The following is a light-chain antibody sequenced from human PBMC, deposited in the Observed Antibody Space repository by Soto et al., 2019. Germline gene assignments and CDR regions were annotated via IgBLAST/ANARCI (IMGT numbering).Light chain of an antibody. J-gene: IGKJ1*01. CDR1: QGIRSD. CDR3: QQYDNYSPWT. Sequence: DIQMTQSPSSLSASVGDRVTITCRASQGIRSDLGWYQQKPGRAPKRLIYAASSLHSGVPSRFSGRGSGTEFTHTISSLQPDDFATYYCQQYDNYSPWTFGQGTKVDIK. V-gene: IGKV1-17*01. CDR2: AAS.